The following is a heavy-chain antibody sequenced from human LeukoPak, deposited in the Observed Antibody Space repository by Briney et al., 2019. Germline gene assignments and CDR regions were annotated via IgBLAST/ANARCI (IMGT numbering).Heavy chain of an antibody. CDR1: GGSFSGYY. Sequence: TSETLSLTCAVYGGSFSGYYWSWIRQPPGKGLEWIGEINHSGSTNYNPSLKSRVTISVDTSKNQFSLKLSSVTAADTAVYYCARAQPYCGGDCYSGYYYGMDVWAKGPRSPSP. V-gene: IGHV4-34*01. CDR2: INHSGST. J-gene: IGHJ6*02. D-gene: IGHD2-21*02. CDR3: ARAQPYCGGDCYSGYYYGMDV.